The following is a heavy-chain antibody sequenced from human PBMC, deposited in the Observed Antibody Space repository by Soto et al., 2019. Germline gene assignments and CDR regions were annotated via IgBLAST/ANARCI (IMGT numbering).Heavy chain of an antibody. CDR3: AREYYSGSGSYYAY. CDR1: GFTFSTYA. V-gene: IGHV3-30-3*01. J-gene: IGHJ4*02. CDR2: ISHDGSDK. D-gene: IGHD3-10*01. Sequence: QVQLVESGGGVVQPGRSLRLSCAASGFTFSTYAIHWVRQAPGKGLEWVAVISHDGSDKYYADSVKGRFTISRDNSKNTVNLQVNSLRAEDRAVYYCAREYYSGSGSYYAYWGQGTLVTVSS.